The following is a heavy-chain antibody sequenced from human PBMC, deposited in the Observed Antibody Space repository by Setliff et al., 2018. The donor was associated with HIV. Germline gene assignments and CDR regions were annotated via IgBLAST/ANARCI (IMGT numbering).Heavy chain of an antibody. J-gene: IGHJ6*03. D-gene: IGHD3-10*02. Sequence: ASVKVSCKVSGFTLREVSMHWVRQAPAKGLEWMGYFDPEDGETVYALKFQGRVTMTEDTSTDTAYMELSGLRSEDTAVYYCARIVRPSYYYYYYMDVWGKGTTVTVSS. V-gene: IGHV1-24*01. CDR1: GFTLREVS. CDR3: ARIVRPSYYYYYYMDV. CDR2: FDPEDGET.